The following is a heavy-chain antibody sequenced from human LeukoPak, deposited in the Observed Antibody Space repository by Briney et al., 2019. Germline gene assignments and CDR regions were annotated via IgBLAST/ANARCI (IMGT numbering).Heavy chain of an antibody. V-gene: IGHV3-23*01. J-gene: IGHJ4*02. CDR3: ARWRRGGWSLDY. CDR1: GFTFSTFA. D-gene: IGHD6-19*01. CDR2: IFPSGGEI. Sequence: PGGSLRLSCAASGFTFSTFAMIWVRQPPGKGLEWVSSIFPSGGEIHYADSVRGRFTISRDNSKSILSLQMNSLRAEDTAVYFCARWRRGGWSLDYWGQGTLVTVSS.